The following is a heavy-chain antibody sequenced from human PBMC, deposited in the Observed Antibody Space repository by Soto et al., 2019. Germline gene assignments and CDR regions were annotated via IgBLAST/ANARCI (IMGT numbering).Heavy chain of an antibody. D-gene: IGHD3-10*01. CDR3: GRYGSGGYFPRY. Sequence: EVQLVESGGGLVQPGGSLRLSCAASGFTVSGYYMSWVRQAPGKGLEWVSVIYSGGATYYADSVKGRFTISRDNSKNKLYLQMNRMRAEDTAEYFCGRYGSGGYFPRYWGQGTLVTVSS. J-gene: IGHJ4*02. CDR1: GFTVSGYY. CDR2: IYSGGAT. V-gene: IGHV3-66*01.